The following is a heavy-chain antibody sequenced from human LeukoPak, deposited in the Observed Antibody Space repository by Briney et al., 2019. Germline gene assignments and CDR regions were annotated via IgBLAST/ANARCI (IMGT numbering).Heavy chain of an antibody. CDR2: ISSSGSTI. J-gene: IGHJ6*03. CDR1: GFTFSDYY. CDR3: ARAIRGDLWFGELFPHYYYYYMDV. D-gene: IGHD3-10*01. V-gene: IGHV3-11*01. Sequence: AGGSLRLSCAASGFTFSDYYMSWIRQAPGKGLEWVSYISSSGSTIYYADSVKGRFTISRDNAKNSLHLQMNSLRAEDTAVYYCARAIRGDLWFGELFPHYYYYYMDVWGKGTTVTISS.